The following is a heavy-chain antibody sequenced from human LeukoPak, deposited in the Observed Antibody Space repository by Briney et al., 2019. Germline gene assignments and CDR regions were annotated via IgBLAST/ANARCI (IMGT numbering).Heavy chain of an antibody. CDR2: INAGNDNT. CDR3: AKDLGGRIMITFGGVMDY. D-gene: IGHD3-16*01. V-gene: IGHV1-3*03. J-gene: IGHJ4*02. Sequence: ASVKVSCKASGYTFTSYSVHWVRQAPGQRLEWMGWINAGNDNTKYSQEFQGRLTITRDTSASTAYMELSSLRSEDTAVYYCAKDLGGRIMITFGGVMDYWGQGTLVTVSS. CDR1: GYTFTSYS.